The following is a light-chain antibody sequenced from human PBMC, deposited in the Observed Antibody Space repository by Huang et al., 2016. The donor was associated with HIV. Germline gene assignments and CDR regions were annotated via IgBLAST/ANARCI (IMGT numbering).Light chain of an antibody. Sequence: ATLSCRASQSVSNNLAWYQQKPGQAPRLLIHGASTRATGVPARFRGMGSGTEFTLTISSLQSEDFAVYYCQQYHNWPPWTFGQGTKVEIK. CDR1: QSVSNN. J-gene: IGKJ1*01. CDR3: QQYHNWPPWT. CDR2: GAS. V-gene: IGKV3-15*01.